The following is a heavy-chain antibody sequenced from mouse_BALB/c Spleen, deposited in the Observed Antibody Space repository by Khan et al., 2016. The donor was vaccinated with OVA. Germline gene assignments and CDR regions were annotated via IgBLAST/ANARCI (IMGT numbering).Heavy chain of an antibody. CDR1: GLKIKDTY. J-gene: IGHJ2*01. CDR3: ARMARK. CDR2: IDPPNGNT. V-gene: IGHV14-3*02. Sequence: VQLQQPGAELVKSGATVKLSSTASGLKIKDTYMHWLKQWPEQGLEWIGKIDPPNGNTKYDPKFQGKSPITADTSYNTAHQQLSSLTSDDTAVYYCARMARKWGQGTTLTVSS.